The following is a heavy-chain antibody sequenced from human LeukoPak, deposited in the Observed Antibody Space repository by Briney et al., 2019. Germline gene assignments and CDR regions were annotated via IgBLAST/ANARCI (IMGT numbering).Heavy chain of an antibody. CDR2: IKEDGREK. J-gene: IGHJ3*01. Sequence: GGSLRLSCAASGFIFNNYWMNWVRQAPGKGLEWVASIKEDGREKLYVESLEGRLTIARDNAKESLHLQMRNLRVEDTAVYYCTRALGHSVLAFDAWGQGTVVIVS. V-gene: IGHV3-7*03. D-gene: IGHD3-16*01. CDR1: GFIFNNYW. CDR3: TRALGHSVLAFDA.